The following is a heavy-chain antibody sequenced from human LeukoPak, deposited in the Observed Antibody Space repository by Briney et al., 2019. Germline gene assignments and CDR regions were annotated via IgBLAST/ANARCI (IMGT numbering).Heavy chain of an antibody. CDR1: GGSISSHY. D-gene: IGHD4-17*01. Sequence: SETLSLTCTVSGGSISSHYWSWIRQPPGKGLEWIGYISYGGSTNYKPSPKSRVTISVDTSKNQFFLRLTSLTAADTAVYYCARDPTTVTKGFDIWGQGTMVTVSS. CDR2: ISYGGST. CDR3: ARDPTTVTKGFDI. J-gene: IGHJ3*02. V-gene: IGHV4-59*11.